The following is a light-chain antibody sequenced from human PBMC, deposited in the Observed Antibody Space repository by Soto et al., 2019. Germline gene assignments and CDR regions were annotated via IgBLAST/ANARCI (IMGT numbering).Light chain of an antibody. CDR1: QSVSSSY. CDR2: GAS. V-gene: IGKV3-20*01. CDR3: QQYNKWPLT. Sequence: EIVLTQSPGTLSLSPGERAPLSCRASQSVSSSYLACYQQKPGQAPRLLIYGASSRATGSPDRSSGSGSGTDFTLTISSLQSEDFAVYYCQQYNKWPLTFGGGTKVDIK. J-gene: IGKJ4*01.